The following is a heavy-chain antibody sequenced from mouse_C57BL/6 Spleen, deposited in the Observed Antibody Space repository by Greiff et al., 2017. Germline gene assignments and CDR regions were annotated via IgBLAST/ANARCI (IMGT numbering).Heavy chain of an antibody. D-gene: IGHD2-4*01. CDR2: IHPNSGST. CDR1: GYTFTSYW. J-gene: IGHJ3*01. Sequence: QVQLQQPGAELVKPGASVKLSCKASGYTFTSYWMTWVKQRPGQGLEWIGMIHPNSGSTNYNEKLKSKATLTVDKSSSTSYMQLSSLTSEDSAVYYCARTYYDYESAYWGQVTLVTVSA. V-gene: IGHV1-64*01. CDR3: ARTYYDYESAY.